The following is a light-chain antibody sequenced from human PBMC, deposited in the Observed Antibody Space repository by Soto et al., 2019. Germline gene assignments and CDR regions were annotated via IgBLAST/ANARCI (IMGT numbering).Light chain of an antibody. V-gene: IGLV2-14*03. CDR1: TSDLGIYNH. J-gene: IGLJ2*01. CDR3: SSYTNNAVV. CDR2: AFS. Sequence: QSVLTQPASVSGSPGQSVTISCTATTSDLGIYNHVSWYQQHPAKAPKLMIYAFSNRPSGVSDRFSGSKSGNTASLTISGLQDEDEADYYCSSYTNNAVVFGGGTKVTVL.